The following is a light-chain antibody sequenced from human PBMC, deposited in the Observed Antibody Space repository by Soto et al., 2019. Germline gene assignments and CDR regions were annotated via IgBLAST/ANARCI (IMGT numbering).Light chain of an antibody. Sequence: DIQMTQSPSTLSASVGDIVTITCRASQSISSWLAWYQQKPGKAPKLLIYKASTLESGVPSNFSGSGSGTDFTLTISSLQPDDFASYYCQQVHSWPLTFGRGTKVDIK. CDR2: KAS. CDR1: QSISSW. CDR3: QQVHSWPLT. V-gene: IGKV1-5*03. J-gene: IGKJ4*01.